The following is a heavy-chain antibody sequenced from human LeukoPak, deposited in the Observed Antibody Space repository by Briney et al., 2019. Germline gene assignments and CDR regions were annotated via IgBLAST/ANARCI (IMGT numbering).Heavy chain of an antibody. CDR2: IAFDGGNI. J-gene: IGHJ4*02. CDR3: ARDRDARYYFDS. D-gene: IGHD2-2*01. CDR1: GFSFNSYA. Sequence: GGSLRLSCAASGFSFNSYAMHWVRQAPRKGLEWVALIAFDGGNIHYGKSVKGRFTVSRDNSKNTMYLQMNSLRIEDTALYYCARDRDARYYFDSWGRGTLVTVSS. V-gene: IGHV3-30*04.